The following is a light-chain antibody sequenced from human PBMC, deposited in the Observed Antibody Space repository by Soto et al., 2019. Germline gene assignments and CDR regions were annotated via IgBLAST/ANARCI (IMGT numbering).Light chain of an antibody. V-gene: IGKV3-20*01. CDR1: QSVSSSY. Sequence: EFVLTQSPGTLSLSPGERATLSCRASQSVSSSYLAWYQQKPGQAPRILIYGASTRATGIPDRFSGSGSGTDFTLIISRLEPEDFAVYYCQQYGSSPPLTFGGGNKVEIK. CDR2: GAS. J-gene: IGKJ4*01. CDR3: QQYGSSPPLT.